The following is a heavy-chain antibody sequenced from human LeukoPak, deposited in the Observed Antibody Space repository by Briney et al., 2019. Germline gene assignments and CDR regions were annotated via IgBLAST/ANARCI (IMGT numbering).Heavy chain of an antibody. J-gene: IGHJ6*02. V-gene: IGHV3-9*01. Sequence: GGSLRLSCAASGFKFDDFAMHWVRQAPGKGLEWVSGIIWDSSSIGYADSVKGRFTISRDNAKNSLCLQMNSLRAEDTAIYYCAREEFADLALDVWGQGTTVTVSS. CDR2: IIWDSSSI. CDR3: AREEFADLALDV. CDR1: GFKFDDFA. D-gene: IGHD3-10*01.